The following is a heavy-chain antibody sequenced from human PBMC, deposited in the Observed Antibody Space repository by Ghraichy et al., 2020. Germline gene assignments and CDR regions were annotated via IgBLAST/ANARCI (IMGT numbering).Heavy chain of an antibody. CDR3: ARDRAAAAGRFDP. Sequence: GSLRLSCAASGFTFSSYWMSWVRQAPGKGLEWVANIKQDGSEKYYVDSVKGRFTISRDNAKNSLYLQMNSLRAEDTAVYYCARDRAAAAGRFDPWGQGTLVTVSS. V-gene: IGHV3-7*01. D-gene: IGHD6-13*01. CDR2: IKQDGSEK. CDR1: GFTFSSYW. J-gene: IGHJ5*02.